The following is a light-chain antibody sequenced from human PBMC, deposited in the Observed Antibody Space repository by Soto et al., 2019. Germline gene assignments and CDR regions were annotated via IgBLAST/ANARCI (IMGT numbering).Light chain of an antibody. CDR3: QQSFNTPYT. V-gene: IGKV1-39*01. Sequence: DIQMTQSPSSLSASIGDRVTIACRASQSISDYLNWYQQKPGRAPQLLIYAASHLQSGVPSRFSGSGSGTEFTLTISSLQPEDFATYYCQQSFNTPYTFGQGTKLDIK. CDR1: QSISDY. J-gene: IGKJ2*01. CDR2: AAS.